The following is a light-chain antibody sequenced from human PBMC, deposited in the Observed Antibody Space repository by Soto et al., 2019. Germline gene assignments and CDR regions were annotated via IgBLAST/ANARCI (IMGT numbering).Light chain of an antibody. CDR3: EHYGSSPLYT. V-gene: IGKV3-20*01. J-gene: IGKJ2*01. CDR1: QSVSSSY. CDR2: GAS. Sequence: EIVLTQSPGTLSLSPGERATLSCRASQSVSSSYLAWYQQKPGQAPRLLIYGASSRGTGIPDRFSGSGSGTDFTLTVSRLEPADFAAYYCEHYGSSPLYTFGRGTKLVIK.